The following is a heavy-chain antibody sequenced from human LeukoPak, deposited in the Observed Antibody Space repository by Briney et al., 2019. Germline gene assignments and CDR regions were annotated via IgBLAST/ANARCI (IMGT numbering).Heavy chain of an antibody. D-gene: IGHD3-16*02. CDR3: ARHGETGYDDYVWGSYRYYFDY. J-gene: IGHJ4*02. CDR1: GGSLSSYY. V-gene: IGHV4-59*08. Sequence: SETLSLTCTVSGGSLSSYYWSWIRQPPGKGLEWIGYIYYSGSTNYNPSLKSRVTISVDTSKNQFSLKLSSVTAADTAVYYCARHGETGYDDYVWGSYRYYFDYWGQGTLVTVSS. CDR2: IYYSGST.